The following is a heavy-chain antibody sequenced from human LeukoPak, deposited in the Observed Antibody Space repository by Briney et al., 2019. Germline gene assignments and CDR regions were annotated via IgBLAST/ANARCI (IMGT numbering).Heavy chain of an antibody. CDR1: GGTFSSYA. Sequence: SVKVSCKASGGTFSSYAISWVRQAPGQGLEWMGGIIPIFGTAKYAQKFQGRVTITADKSTSTAYMELSSLRSEDTAVYYCASYYYDSSGYFYFDYWGQGTLVTVSS. D-gene: IGHD3-22*01. CDR2: IIPIFGTA. CDR3: ASYYYDSSGYFYFDY. V-gene: IGHV1-69*06. J-gene: IGHJ4*02.